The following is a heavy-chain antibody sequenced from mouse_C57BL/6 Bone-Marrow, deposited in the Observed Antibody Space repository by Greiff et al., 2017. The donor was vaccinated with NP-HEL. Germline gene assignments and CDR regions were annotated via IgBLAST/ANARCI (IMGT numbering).Heavy chain of an antibody. V-gene: IGHV5-4*01. CDR1: GFTFSSYA. CDR2: ISDGGSYT. D-gene: IGHD1-1*01. J-gene: IGHJ1*03. Sequence: EVHLVESGGGLVKPGGSLKLSCAASGFTFSSYAMSWVRQTPEKRLEWVATISDGGSYTYYPDNVKGRFTISRDNAKNNLYLQMSHLKSEDTAMYYCARVPHYYGSSYWYFDVWGTGTTVTVSS. CDR3: ARVPHYYGSSYWYFDV.